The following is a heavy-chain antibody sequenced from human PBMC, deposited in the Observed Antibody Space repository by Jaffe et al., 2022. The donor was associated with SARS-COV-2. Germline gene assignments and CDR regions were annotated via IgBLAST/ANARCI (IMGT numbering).Heavy chain of an antibody. V-gene: IGHV3-30*18. J-gene: IGHJ3*02. D-gene: IGHD2-2*02. Sequence: QVQLVESGGGVVQPGRSLRLSCAASGFTFSSYGMHWVRQAPGKGLEWVAVISYDGSNKYYADSVKGRFTISRDNSKNTLYLQMNSLRAEDTAVYYCAKVGVPAAIPDAFDIWGQGTMVTVSS. CDR1: GFTFSSYG. CDR3: AKVGVPAAIPDAFDI. CDR2: ISYDGSNK.